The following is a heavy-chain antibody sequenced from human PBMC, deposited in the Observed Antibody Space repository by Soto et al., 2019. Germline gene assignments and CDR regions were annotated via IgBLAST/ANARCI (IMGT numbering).Heavy chain of an antibody. CDR2: ISYDGTNK. J-gene: IGHJ6*02. V-gene: IGHV3-30*18. Sequence: QVQLVESGGGEVQPGRSLTLSCAASGFTFSTYGMHWVRQTPGKGLEWVAVISYDGTNKFYSDSVKGRFTISRDNFKNTQTLQMNSLRADDTAVYSCAKDLQSYGDYAYYCYGLDVWGLGTRVTVSS. CDR3: AKDLQSYGDYAYYCYGLDV. D-gene: IGHD4-17*01. CDR1: GFTFSTYG.